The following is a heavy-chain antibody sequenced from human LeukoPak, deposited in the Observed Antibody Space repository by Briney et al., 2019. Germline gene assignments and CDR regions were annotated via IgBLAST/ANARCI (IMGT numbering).Heavy chain of an antibody. CDR2: ISGSGGTT. Sequence: GGSLRLSCAASGFIFSSYAMSWVRQAPGKGLEWVSVISGSGGTTYYADSVKGRFTISRDNSKNTLYLQMSSPRAEDTAVYYCAKVGPSTTGTTTSGFDSWGQGTLVTVSS. CDR1: GFIFSSYA. J-gene: IGHJ4*02. V-gene: IGHV3-23*01. D-gene: IGHD1-1*01. CDR3: AKVGPSTTGTTTSGFDS.